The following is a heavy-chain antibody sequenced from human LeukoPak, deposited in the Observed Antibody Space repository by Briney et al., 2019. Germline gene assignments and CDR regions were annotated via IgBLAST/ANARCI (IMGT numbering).Heavy chain of an antibody. V-gene: IGHV3-23*01. D-gene: IGHD4-23*01. Sequence: GALRLSCAASGFTFSSYAMSWVRQAPGKGLEWVSAISGSGGSTYYADSVKGRFTISRDNSKNTLYLQMNSLRAEDTAVYYCARIGGNSGPQDYWGQGTLVTVSS. J-gene: IGHJ4*02. CDR2: ISGSGGST. CDR1: GFTFSSYA. CDR3: ARIGGNSGPQDY.